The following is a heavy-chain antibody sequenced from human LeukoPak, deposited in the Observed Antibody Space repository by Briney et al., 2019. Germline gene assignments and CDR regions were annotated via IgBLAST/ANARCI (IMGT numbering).Heavy chain of an antibody. D-gene: IGHD2/OR15-2a*01. CDR2: INPDGSQK. Sequence: GGSLTLSCEASGFTFSTHWMSWVRQAPGKGLEWVASINPDGSQKYYLDSVKGRFTISRGNTENSLYLQMYSLGAEDTAVYYCARLLGTATTYDYWGQGTLVTVSS. J-gene: IGHJ4*02. CDR1: GFTFSTHW. V-gene: IGHV3-7*01. CDR3: ARLLGTATTYDY.